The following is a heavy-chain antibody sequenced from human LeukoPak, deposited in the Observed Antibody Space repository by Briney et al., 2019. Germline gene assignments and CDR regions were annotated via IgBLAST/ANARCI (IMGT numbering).Heavy chain of an antibody. CDR3: ARRGRSSNYFDY. CDR2: IYPGDSDT. V-gene: IGHV5-51*01. CDR1: GYSFTTYW. Sequence: GEALQISLKGAGYSFTTYWIGGGRPMPGKGLGWMGIIYPGDSDTRYSPSFQGQVTMSAAKSISTAYLQWSSLKASDTAMYYCARRGRSSNYFDYWGQGTLVTVSS. D-gene: IGHD6-6*01. J-gene: IGHJ4*02.